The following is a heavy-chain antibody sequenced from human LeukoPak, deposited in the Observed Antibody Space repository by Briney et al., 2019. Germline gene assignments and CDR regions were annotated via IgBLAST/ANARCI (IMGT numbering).Heavy chain of an antibody. V-gene: IGHV4-38-2*01. CDR2: MYFSGST. J-gene: IGHJ4*02. Sequence: PGGSLRLSCAASGFTFSDYYMSWVRQPPGKGLEWIGSMYFSGSTYYNAALKIRLTISVDTSKNQFSLELSSVTAADTAVYYCARVVVAATVHYSDYWGQGTLVTVS. D-gene: IGHD2-15*01. CDR1: GFTFSDYY. CDR3: ARVVVAATVHYSDY.